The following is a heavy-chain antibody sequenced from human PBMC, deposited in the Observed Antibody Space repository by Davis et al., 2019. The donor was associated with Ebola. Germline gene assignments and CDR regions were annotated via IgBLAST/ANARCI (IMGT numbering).Heavy chain of an antibody. CDR2: INPNSGGT. Sequence: AASVKVSCKASGYTFTSYGISWVRQAPGQGLEWMGWINPNSGGTNYAQKLQGRVTMTTDTSTSTAYMELRSLRYDDTAVYYCARDIPTVNPLDYWGQGTLVTVSS. D-gene: IGHD4-17*01. V-gene: IGHV1-18*01. J-gene: IGHJ4*02. CDR1: GYTFTSYG. CDR3: ARDIPTVNPLDY.